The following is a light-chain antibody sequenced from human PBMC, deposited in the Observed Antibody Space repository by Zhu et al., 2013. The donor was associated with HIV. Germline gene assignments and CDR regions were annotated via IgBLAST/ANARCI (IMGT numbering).Light chain of an antibody. V-gene: IGKV1-5*01. J-gene: IGKJ1*01. CDR3: QQYNSYSGT. Sequence: DIQMTQSPSTLSASVGDRVTITCRASQSISTWLAWYQQQAGKAPKLLIYDAASLERGVPSRFSGSGSGTEFTLTISSLQPDDFATYYCQQYNSYSGTFGQGTKVEIK. CDR2: DAA. CDR1: QSISTW.